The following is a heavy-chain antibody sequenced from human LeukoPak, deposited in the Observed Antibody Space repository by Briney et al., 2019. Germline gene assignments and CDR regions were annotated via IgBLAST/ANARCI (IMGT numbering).Heavy chain of an antibody. CDR3: ARDPLGDSTYYFDY. D-gene: IGHD2-21*01. J-gene: IGHJ4*02. Sequence: GGSLRLSCAASGFIFSSYAMHWVRQAPGKGLEWVAVISYDGSNKYYADSVKGRFTISRDNSKNTLYLQMNSLRAEDTAVYYCARDPLGDSTYYFDYWGQGTLVTVSS. CDR2: ISYDGSNK. CDR1: GFIFSSYA. V-gene: IGHV3-30*04.